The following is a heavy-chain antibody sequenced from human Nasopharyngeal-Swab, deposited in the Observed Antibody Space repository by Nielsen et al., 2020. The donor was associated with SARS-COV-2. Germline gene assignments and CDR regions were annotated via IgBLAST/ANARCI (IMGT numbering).Heavy chain of an antibody. D-gene: IGHD2-15*01. CDR2: ISYDGNNK. V-gene: IGHV3-30*18. CDR1: GFAFSTYG. J-gene: IGHJ4*02. Sequence: GESLKISCAASGFAFSTYGMHWVRQAPGKGLEWVAVISYDGNNKYYADSVKGRFTISRDNSKNTLYLQMNSLRAEDTAVYYCAKDECEYCSGGSCYSLDYWGQGTLVTVSS. CDR3: AKDECEYCSGGSCYSLDY.